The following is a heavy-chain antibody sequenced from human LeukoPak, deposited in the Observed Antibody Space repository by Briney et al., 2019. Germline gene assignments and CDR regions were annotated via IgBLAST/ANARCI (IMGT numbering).Heavy chain of an antibody. J-gene: IGHJ4*02. CDR1: GYTFTGYY. CDR3: ARDEDRTTLDY. V-gene: IGHV1-18*04. Sequence: ASVKVSCKASGYTFTGYYMHWVRQAPGQGLEWMGWISAYNGNTNYAQKLQGRVTMTTDTSTSTAYMELRSLRSDDTAVYYCARDEDRTTLDYWGQGTLVTVSS. D-gene: IGHD2/OR15-2a*01. CDR2: ISAYNGNT.